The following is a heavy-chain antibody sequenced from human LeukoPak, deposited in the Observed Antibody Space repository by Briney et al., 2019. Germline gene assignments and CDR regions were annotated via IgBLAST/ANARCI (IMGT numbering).Heavy chain of an antibody. J-gene: IGHJ6*03. CDR3: ARLTKNDSGSFRFGKKKRGYMDV. Sequence: SETLSLTCTVSGGSISSSSYYWGWIRQPPGKGLEWIGSIYYSGSTYYNPSLKSRVTISVDTSKNQFSLKLSSVTAADTAVYYCARLTKNDSGSFRFGKKKRGYMDVWGIGTTVTISS. D-gene: IGHD3-10*01. V-gene: IGHV4-39*07. CDR2: IYYSGST. CDR1: GGSISSSSYY.